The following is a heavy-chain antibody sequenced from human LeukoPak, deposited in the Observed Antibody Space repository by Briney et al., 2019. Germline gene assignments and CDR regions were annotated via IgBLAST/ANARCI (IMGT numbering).Heavy chain of an antibody. J-gene: IGHJ4*02. Sequence: ASVKVSCKASGGTFSSYAISRVRQAPGQGLEWMGGIIPIFGTANYAQKFQGRVTITADESTSTAYMELSSLRSEDTAVYYCARGGPGTNFDYWGQGTLVTVSS. CDR3: ARGGPGTNFDY. CDR2: IIPIFGTA. D-gene: IGHD1/OR15-1a*01. V-gene: IGHV1-69*13. CDR1: GGTFSSYA.